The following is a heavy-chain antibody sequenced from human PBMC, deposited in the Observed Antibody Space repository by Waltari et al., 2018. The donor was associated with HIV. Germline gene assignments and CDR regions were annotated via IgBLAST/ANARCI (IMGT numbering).Heavy chain of an antibody. CDR2: IIPTSGTS. V-gene: IGHV1-69*01. J-gene: IGHJ6*02. D-gene: IGHD1-20*01. CDR1: EGSFMSYT. CDR3: ARDLAPINGGGYYSALDV. Sequence: QVQLVQSGAEVKKPGSSVKVSCKISEGSFMSYTISWVRQAPGQGLEWMGGIIPTSGTSNYAQKFQGRVTITADQATRIAYMELSSLRSEDTAVYFCARDLAPINGGGYYSALDVWGQGTTVTVSS.